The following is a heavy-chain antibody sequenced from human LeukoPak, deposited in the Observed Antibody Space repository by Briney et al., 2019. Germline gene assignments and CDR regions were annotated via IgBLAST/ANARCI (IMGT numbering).Heavy chain of an antibody. V-gene: IGHV3-11*04. D-gene: IGHD1-1*01. Sequence: GGSLRLSCAASGFTFRDYYMSWIRQAPGKGLEWVSYISSSGSTIYYADSVKGRFTISRDNAENSLYLQMNFLRAEDTAVYYCARAVGPSRGIYFDYWGQGTLVTVSS. CDR1: GFTFRDYY. J-gene: IGHJ4*02. CDR3: ARAVGPSRGIYFDY. CDR2: ISSSGSTI.